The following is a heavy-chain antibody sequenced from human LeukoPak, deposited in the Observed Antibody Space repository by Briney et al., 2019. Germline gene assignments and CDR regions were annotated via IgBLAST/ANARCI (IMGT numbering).Heavy chain of an antibody. D-gene: IGHD6-13*01. Sequence: ASVKVSCKASGYTFTSYYMHWVRQAPGQGLEWMGIINPSGGSTTYAQKFQGRVTMTRDTSTSTVYMELSSLRSDDTAVYYCAREGPILASSIAAAPLGPDYWGQGTLVTVSS. CDR3: AREGPILASSIAAAPLGPDY. V-gene: IGHV1-46*01. J-gene: IGHJ4*02. CDR1: GYTFTSYY. CDR2: INPSGGST.